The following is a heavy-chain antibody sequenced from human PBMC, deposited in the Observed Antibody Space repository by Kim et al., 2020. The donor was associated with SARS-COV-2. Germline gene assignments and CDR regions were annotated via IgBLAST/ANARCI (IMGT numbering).Heavy chain of an antibody. D-gene: IGHD3-22*01. Sequence: TLSLTCTVSGGSISSGGYYWSWIRQHPGKGLEWIGYIDYSGSTDYNPSFKSRVTISVDTSKNQFSLKLSTVTAADTAVYYCARTRITMIVVVTHFDYWGQGTLVTVSS. CDR3: ARTRITMIVVVTHFDY. V-gene: IGHV4-31*03. CDR1: GGSISSGGYY. CDR2: IDYSGST. J-gene: IGHJ4*02.